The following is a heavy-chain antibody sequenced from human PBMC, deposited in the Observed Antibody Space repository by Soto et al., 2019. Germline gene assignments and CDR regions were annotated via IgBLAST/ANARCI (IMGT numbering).Heavy chain of an antibody. CDR3: ASSYGDYDWYFDL. CDR1: GFTFSSYA. J-gene: IGHJ2*01. V-gene: IGHV3-23*01. D-gene: IGHD4-17*01. CDR2: ISGSGGST. Sequence: GGSLRLSGAASGFTFSSYAMSWVRQAPGKGLEWVSAISGSGGSTYYADSVKGRFTISRDNSKNTLYLQMNSLRAEDTAVYYCASSYGDYDWYFDLWGRGTLVTVSS.